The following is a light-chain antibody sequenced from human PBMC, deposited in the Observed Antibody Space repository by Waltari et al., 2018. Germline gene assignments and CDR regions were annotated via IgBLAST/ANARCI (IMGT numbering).Light chain of an antibody. Sequence: QSAMTQPASVSGSPGQPITISSPGTTSDCGASHAVPWYQQHPGKAPKVIIYDVSNRPSGVSNRFSGSKPGNTASLTIYGLQAEDEADYYCNSYSSSNTVVFGGGTKLTVL. CDR2: DVS. V-gene: IGLV2-14*03. J-gene: IGLJ3*02. CDR1: TSDCGASHA. CDR3: NSYSSSNTVV.